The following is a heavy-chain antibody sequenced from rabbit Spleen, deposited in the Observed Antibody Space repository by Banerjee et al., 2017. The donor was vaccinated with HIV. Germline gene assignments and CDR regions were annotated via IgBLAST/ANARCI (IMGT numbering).Heavy chain of an antibody. CDR2: IDPASGTT. J-gene: IGHJ4*01. V-gene: IGHV1S47*01. CDR1: GFDFSFYG. CDR3: ARFYAGYGDFGYAAM. D-gene: IGHD7-1*01. Sequence: QEQLVESGGGLVKPEGSLKLSCKASGFDFSFYGVSWVRQAPGKGLEWIGYIDPASGTTYYANWVSGRFSISRENAQNTVFLQMTSLTAADTATYFCARFYAGYGDFGYAAMWGPGPLVTVS.